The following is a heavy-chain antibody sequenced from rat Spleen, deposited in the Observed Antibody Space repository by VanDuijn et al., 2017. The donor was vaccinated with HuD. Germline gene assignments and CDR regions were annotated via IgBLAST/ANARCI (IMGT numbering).Heavy chain of an antibody. CDR1: GHSITSSY. V-gene: IGHV3-1*01. CDR2: ISYSGSS. Sequence: EVQLQESGPGLVKPSQSLSLTCSVTGHSITSSYRWNWIRKFPGNKMEWIGHISYSGSSSYHPSLKSRISITRDTSKNQFFLQLNSVTTDDTATYYCARYTAALSFDYWGQGTLVTVSS. J-gene: IGHJ3*01. CDR3: ARYTAALSFDY. D-gene: IGHD1-2*01.